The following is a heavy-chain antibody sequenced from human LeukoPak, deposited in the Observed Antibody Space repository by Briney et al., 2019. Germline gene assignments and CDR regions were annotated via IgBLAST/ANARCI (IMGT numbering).Heavy chain of an antibody. CDR3: ADYDFWSGFYYMDV. Sequence: PSETLSLTCTVSGGSISSSSYYWGWIRQPPGKGLEWLGSIRYSGSTYYNPSLKSRVTISVDTSKNQFSLKLSSVTAADTAVYYCADYDFWSGFYYMDVWGKGTTVTVSS. CDR1: GGSISSSSYY. V-gene: IGHV4-39*01. J-gene: IGHJ6*03. CDR2: IRYSGST. D-gene: IGHD3-3*01.